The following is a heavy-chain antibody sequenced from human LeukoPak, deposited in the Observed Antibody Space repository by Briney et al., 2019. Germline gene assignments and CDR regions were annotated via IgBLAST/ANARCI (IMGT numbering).Heavy chain of an antibody. CDR2: IYSGGST. V-gene: IGHV3-66*01. CDR3: ARDIWYYYGSGSSGWFDP. Sequence: GGSLRLSCAASGFTFSSYAMSWVRQAPGRGLEWVSVIYSGGSTYYADSVKGRFIISRDNSNNTLYLQMNSLRAEDTAVYYCARDIWYYYGSGSSGWFDPWGQGTLVTVSS. D-gene: IGHD3-10*01. CDR1: GFTFSSYA. J-gene: IGHJ5*02.